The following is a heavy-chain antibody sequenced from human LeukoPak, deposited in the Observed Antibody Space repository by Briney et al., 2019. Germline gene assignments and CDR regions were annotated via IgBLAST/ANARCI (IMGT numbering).Heavy chain of an antibody. CDR3: ARGMTTVTTHAFDI. CDR2: IIPIFDTP. D-gene: IGHD4-11*01. Sequence: SVKVSCKASGGTFSSYAISWVRQAPGQGLEWMGGIIPIFDTPSYAQKFQGRVTITADESTSSAYMELSSLRSEDTAVFYCARGMTTVTTHAFDIWGQGTMVTVSS. V-gene: IGHV1-69*13. CDR1: GGTFSSYA. J-gene: IGHJ3*02.